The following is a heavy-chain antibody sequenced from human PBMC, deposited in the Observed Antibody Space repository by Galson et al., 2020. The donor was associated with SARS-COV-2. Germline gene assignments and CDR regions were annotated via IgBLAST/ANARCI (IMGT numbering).Heavy chain of an antibody. V-gene: IGHV4-61*01. CDR1: GGSVSSGSYY. D-gene: IGHD2-15*01. CDR2: IYYSGST. CDR3: ARDLGGVYCSGGSCYSSSSYWYFDL. J-gene: IGHJ2*01. Sequence: SETLSLTCTVSGGSVSSGSYYWSWIRQPPGKGLEWIGYIYYSGSTNYNPSLKSRVTISVDTSKNQFSLKLSSVTAADTAVYYCARDLGGVYCSGGSCYSSSSYWYFDLWGRGTLFTVSS.